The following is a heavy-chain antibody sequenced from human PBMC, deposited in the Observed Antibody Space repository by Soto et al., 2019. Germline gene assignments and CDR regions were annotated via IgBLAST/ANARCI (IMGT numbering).Heavy chain of an antibody. CDR3: ARLQLGGYCSSTSCYAEGGFDY. V-gene: IGHV4-4*02. CDR2: IYHSGST. CDR1: GGSISSSNW. D-gene: IGHD2-2*01. Sequence: QVQLQESGPGLVKPSGTLSLTCAVSGGSISSSNWWSWVRQPPGKGLEWSGEIYHSGSTNYNPSLKSRVTISVDKSKNQFALKLSSVTAADTAVYYCARLQLGGYCSSTSCYAEGGFDYWGQGTLVTVSS. J-gene: IGHJ4*02.